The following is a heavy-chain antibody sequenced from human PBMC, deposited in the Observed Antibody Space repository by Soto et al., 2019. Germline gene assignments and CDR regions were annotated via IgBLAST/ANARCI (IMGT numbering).Heavy chain of an antibody. D-gene: IGHD2-15*01. V-gene: IGHV4-31*03. J-gene: IGHJ4*02. Sequence: QVQLQESGPGLAKPSQTLSLTCTVSGGSISSGGYSWSWIRQHPGKGLEWIGYIYYGGSTYYNPSLKSRVTISVDTSKNHFSLKLSSGTAADTAVYYCARARMVVVVAAAYYFDYWGQGTLVPVSS. CDR2: IYYGGST. CDR3: ARARMVVVVAAAYYFDY. CDR1: GGSISSGGYS.